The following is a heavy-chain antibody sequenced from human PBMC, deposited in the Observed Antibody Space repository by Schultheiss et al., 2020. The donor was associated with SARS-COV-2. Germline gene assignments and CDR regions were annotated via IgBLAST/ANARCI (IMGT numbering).Heavy chain of an antibody. CDR2: IYYSGST. CDR1: GGSFSGYY. Sequence: SETLSLTCAVYGGSFSGYYWSWIRQHPGKGLEWIGYIYYSGSTYYNPSLKSRVTISVDTSKNQFSLKLSSVTAADTAVYYCARDQVVAAAGTNYYYGMDVWGQGTTVTVSS. J-gene: IGHJ6*02. V-gene: IGHV4-31*11. CDR3: ARDQVVAAAGTNYYYGMDV. D-gene: IGHD6-13*01.